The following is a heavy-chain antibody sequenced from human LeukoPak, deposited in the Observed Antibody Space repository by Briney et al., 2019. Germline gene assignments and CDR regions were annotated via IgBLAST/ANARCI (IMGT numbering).Heavy chain of an antibody. D-gene: IGHD6-13*01. Sequence: PGGSLRLSCAASGFTFSSCAMHWVRQAPGKGLEWVAVISYDGSNKYYADSVKGRFTISRDNSKNTLYLQMNSLRAEDTAVYYCARDWAAAGSFDYWGQGTLVTVSS. CDR1: GFTFSSCA. CDR3: ARDWAAAGSFDY. J-gene: IGHJ4*02. CDR2: ISYDGSNK. V-gene: IGHV3-30-3*01.